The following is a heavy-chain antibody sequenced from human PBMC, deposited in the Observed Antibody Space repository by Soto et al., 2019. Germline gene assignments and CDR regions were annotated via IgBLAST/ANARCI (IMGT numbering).Heavy chain of an antibody. V-gene: IGHV1-2*02. Sequence: GASVKVSCKASGYTFTGYYMHWVRQAPGQGLEWMGWINPNSGGTNYAQKFQGRVTMTRDTSISTAYMELSRLRSDDTAVYYCARSPYDFWSGSADAFDIWGQGTMVTVSS. CDR3: ARSPYDFWSGSADAFDI. CDR1: GYTFTGYY. J-gene: IGHJ3*02. CDR2: INPNSGGT. D-gene: IGHD3-3*01.